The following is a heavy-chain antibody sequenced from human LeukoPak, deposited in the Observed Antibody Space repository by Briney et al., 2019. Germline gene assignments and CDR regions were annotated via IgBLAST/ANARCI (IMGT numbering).Heavy chain of an antibody. CDR2: ISSSSSYI. CDR3: ARSRGGYSSGWDL. V-gene: IGHV3-21*01. D-gene: IGHD6-19*01. J-gene: IGHJ5*02. Sequence: GGSLRLSCAASGFTFSSYSMNWVRQVPGKGLEWVSSISSSSSYIYYADSVKGRFTISRDNAKNSLYLQMNSLRAEDTAVYYCARSRGGYSSGWDLWGQGTLVTVSS. CDR1: GFTFSSYS.